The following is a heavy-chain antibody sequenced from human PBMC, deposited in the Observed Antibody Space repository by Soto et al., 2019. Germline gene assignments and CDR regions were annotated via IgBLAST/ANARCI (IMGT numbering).Heavy chain of an antibody. CDR2: IYWDDDK. Sequence: QITLKESGPTLVKPTQTLTLTCTFSGFSLSTSGVGVGWIRQPPGKALEWLALIYWDDDKRYSPSLKSRLTINKDTSKNQVVLTMPNMDPVDTATYYCAHRRGGSYCFDYWGQGTLVTVSS. J-gene: IGHJ4*02. CDR1: GFSLSTSGVG. V-gene: IGHV2-5*02. CDR3: AHRRGGSYCFDY. D-gene: IGHD2-15*01.